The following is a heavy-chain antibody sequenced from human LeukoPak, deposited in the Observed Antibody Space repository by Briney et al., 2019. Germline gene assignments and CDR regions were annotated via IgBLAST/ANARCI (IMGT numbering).Heavy chain of an antibody. D-gene: IGHD7-27*01. CDR2: IIPIFGTA. CDR1: GGTFSSYA. J-gene: IGHJ4*02. CDR3: ARGTIGPGETFDY. V-gene: IGHV1-69*05. Sequence: ASVKVSCKASGGTFSSYAISWVRQAPGQGLEWMGRIIPIFGTANSAQKFQGRVTITTDESTSTAYMELSSLRSEDTAVYYCARGTIGPGETFDYWGQGTLVTVSS.